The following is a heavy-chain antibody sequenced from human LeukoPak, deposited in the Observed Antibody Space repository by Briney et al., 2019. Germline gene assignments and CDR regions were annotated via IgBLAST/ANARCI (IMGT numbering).Heavy chain of an antibody. CDR2: ISNDGRRT. J-gene: IGHJ4*02. V-gene: IGHV3-74*01. CDR3: ASTYDYDSSCYCPFDY. Sequence: GGSLRLSCAASGFTFGNNWMHWVRPAPGKGLVWVSRISNDGRRTSYADSVKGRFAISRDNAKNTLYLHISSRRAEDTAVYYCASTYDYDSSCYCPFDYWRQGALVSV. D-gene: IGHD3-22*01. CDR1: GFTFGNNW.